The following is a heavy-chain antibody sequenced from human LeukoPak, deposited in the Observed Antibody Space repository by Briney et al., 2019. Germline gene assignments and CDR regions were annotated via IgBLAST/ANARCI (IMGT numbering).Heavy chain of an antibody. D-gene: IGHD3-22*01. Sequence: ASVNVSCKASGYTFTGYYMHWVRQAPGQGLEWMGWINPNSGGTNYAQKFQGRVTMTRDTSISTAYMELSRLRSDDTAVYYCARDYDSSGHWDYWGQGTLVTVSS. CDR1: GYTFTGYY. CDR2: INPNSGGT. CDR3: ARDYDSSGHWDY. J-gene: IGHJ4*02. V-gene: IGHV1-2*02.